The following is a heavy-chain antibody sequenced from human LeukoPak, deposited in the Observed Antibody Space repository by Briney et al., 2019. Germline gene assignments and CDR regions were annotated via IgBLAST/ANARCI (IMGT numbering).Heavy chain of an antibody. D-gene: IGHD5-12*01. J-gene: IGHJ3*02. CDR2: INSDGSST. V-gene: IGHV3-74*01. CDR1: GFTFSSYW. CDR3: ARDRGYDNAFDI. Sequence: GGSLRLSCAASGFTFSSYWMHWVRQAPGKGLVWVSRINSDGSSTSYADSVKGRFTISRDNAKNALYLQMNSLRAEDTAVYYCARDRGYDNAFDIWGQGTMVTVSS.